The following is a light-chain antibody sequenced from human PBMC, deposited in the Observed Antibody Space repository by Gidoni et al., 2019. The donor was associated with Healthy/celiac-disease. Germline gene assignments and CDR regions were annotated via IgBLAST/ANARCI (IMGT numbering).Light chain of an antibody. J-gene: IGLJ2*01. CDR1: KLGDKY. CDR2: QDS. Sequence: SYELTQPPSVSVSPGQTASITCSGDKLGDKYACWSQQKPGQSPVLVIYQDSKRPSGIPERFSGSNSGNTATLTISGTQAMDEADYYCQAWDSSTVVFGGWTKLPVL. CDR3: QAWDSSTVV. V-gene: IGLV3-1*01.